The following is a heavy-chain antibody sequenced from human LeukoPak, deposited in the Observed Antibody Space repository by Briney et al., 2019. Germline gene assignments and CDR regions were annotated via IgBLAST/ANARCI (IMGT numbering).Heavy chain of an antibody. CDR3: ARRFVGSAFPFDY. Sequence: GAALETSFKGSGCSLTRYWMSWVRQMPGKGLEWVGRIYPCDSYTNYSPSFQAHVTISADKSINTAYLQWSSLKASDTAMYYWARRFVGSAFPFDYWGQGTLVTVSS. V-gene: IGHV5-10-1*01. D-gene: IGHD2-21*02. CDR1: GCSLTRYW. J-gene: IGHJ4*02. CDR2: IYPCDSYT.